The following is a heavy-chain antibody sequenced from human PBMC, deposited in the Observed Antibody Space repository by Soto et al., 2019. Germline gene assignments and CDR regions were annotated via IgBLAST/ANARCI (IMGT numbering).Heavy chain of an antibody. Sequence: EVQLVESGGGLVQPGWSLRLSCAASGFTFSRYWMHWVRQAPGKGLGWVSRINPDGSSTNYADSVKGRFTISRDSAKNTLYLQVNSERVEATAVYYCARGGAETATAHEYWGQGTLVTVSS. CDR1: GFTFSRYW. CDR3: ARGGAETATAHEY. V-gene: IGHV3-74*01. J-gene: IGHJ4*02. CDR2: INPDGSST. D-gene: IGHD5-18*01.